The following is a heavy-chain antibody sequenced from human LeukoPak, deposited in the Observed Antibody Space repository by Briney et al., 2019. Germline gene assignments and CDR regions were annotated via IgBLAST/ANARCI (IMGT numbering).Heavy chain of an antibody. V-gene: IGHV3-7*05. J-gene: IGHJ6*02. Sequence: GGSLRLSCAASGFTFSSYWMSWVRQAPGKGLEWVANIKQDGSEKYYVDSVKGRFTISRDNAKNSLYLQMNSLRAEDTAVYYCARKGSRDSSGYYYPPGYYYGMDVWGQGTTVTVSS. CDR1: GFTFSSYW. CDR3: ARKGSRDSSGYYYPPGYYYGMDV. D-gene: IGHD3-22*01. CDR2: IKQDGSEK.